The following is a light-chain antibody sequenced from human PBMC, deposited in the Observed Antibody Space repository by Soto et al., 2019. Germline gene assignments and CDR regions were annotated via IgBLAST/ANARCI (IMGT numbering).Light chain of an antibody. V-gene: IGKV1-33*01. CDR2: DAS. J-gene: IGKJ4*01. Sequence: DVQLTQSPSTLSASVGDRVAITCQASQSIANYLNWFQFRPGKAPQLLISDASHLEPGVPSRFSGERSGSDFTLIINNLQPEDFATYYCQQYEELPLTFGGGTKVDIK. CDR1: QSIANY. CDR3: QQYEELPLT.